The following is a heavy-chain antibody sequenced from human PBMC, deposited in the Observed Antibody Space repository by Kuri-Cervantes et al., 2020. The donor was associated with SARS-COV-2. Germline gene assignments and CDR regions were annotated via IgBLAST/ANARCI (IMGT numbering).Heavy chain of an antibody. CDR3: ASEIAVAGGGYYYYYGMNV. V-gene: IGHV3-48*04. Sequence: GESLKISCAASGFTFSSYAMSWVRQAPGKGLEWLSYISSSSSTIYYSDSVKGRFTVSRDNAKNSLYLQMNSLRAEDTAVYYCASEIAVAGGGYYYYYGMNVWGRGTTVTVSS. D-gene: IGHD6-19*01. J-gene: IGHJ6*02. CDR2: ISSSSSTI. CDR1: GFTFSSYA.